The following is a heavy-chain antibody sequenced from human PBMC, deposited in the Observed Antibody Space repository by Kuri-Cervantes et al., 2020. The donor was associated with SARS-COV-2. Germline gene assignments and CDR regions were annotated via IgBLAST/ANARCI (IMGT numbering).Heavy chain of an antibody. J-gene: IGHJ3*02. CDR3: ARVGGSGYDAFDI. CDR2: IYHSGST. CDR1: GYSISSGYY. D-gene: IGHD3-22*01. Sequence: SETLSLTCAVSGYSISSGYYWGWIRQPPGKGLEWIGSIYHSGSTYYNPSLKSRVTISVDTSKNQFSLKLSSVTAVDTAVYYCARVGGSGYDAFDIWGQGTMVTVSS. V-gene: IGHV4-38-2*01.